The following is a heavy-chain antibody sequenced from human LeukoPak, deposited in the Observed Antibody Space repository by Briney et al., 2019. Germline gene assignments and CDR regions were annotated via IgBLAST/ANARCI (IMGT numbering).Heavy chain of an antibody. CDR1: GDSISSADDY. CDR2: VLFGGNT. J-gene: IGHJ4*02. Sequence: SETLSLTCSVPGDSISSADDYWSWIRQPPGRGLEWIGYVLFGGNTYYKSSLKSRVTISLDASTNQVSLKLRSVTAADTAVYYCARGGVPFDFWGPGALVTVSS. V-gene: IGHV4-30-4*01. D-gene: IGHD2-8*02. CDR3: ARGGVPFDF.